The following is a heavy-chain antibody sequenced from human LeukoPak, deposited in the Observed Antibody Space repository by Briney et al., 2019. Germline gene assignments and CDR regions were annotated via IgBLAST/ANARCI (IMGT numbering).Heavy chain of an antibody. V-gene: IGHV3-23*01. CDR1: GFTFSSYP. Sequence: GGSLRLSCAASGFTFSSYPISWVRQGPGKGLEWVSTISGSGDSTYQADSVKGRFTISRDNSKNTLYLQMNSLRAEDTAVYYCAADQWQWELKWGQGTLVTVSS. J-gene: IGHJ4*02. CDR2: ISGSGDST. CDR3: AADQWQWELK. D-gene: IGHD1-26*01.